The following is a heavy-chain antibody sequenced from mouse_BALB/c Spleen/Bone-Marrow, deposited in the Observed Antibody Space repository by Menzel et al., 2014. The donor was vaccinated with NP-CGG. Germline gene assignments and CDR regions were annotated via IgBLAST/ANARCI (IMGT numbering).Heavy chain of an antibody. CDR2: IYPGNVNT. CDR1: GYTFTSYY. CDR3: ARFYYGSSYAMDY. Sequence: QVQLQQSGPELVKPGASVRISCKASGYTFTSYYIHWVKQRPGQGLEWIGWIYPGNVNTKYNEKFKGKATLTADKSSSTAYMQLSSLTSEDTAVYFCARFYYGSSYAMDYWGQGTSDTVSS. V-gene: IGHV1S56*01. J-gene: IGHJ4*01. D-gene: IGHD1-1*01.